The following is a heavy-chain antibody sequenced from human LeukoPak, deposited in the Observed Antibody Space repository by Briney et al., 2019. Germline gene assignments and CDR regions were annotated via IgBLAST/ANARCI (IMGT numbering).Heavy chain of an antibody. CDR3: ARVSVVLMANAPDAFDI. CDR1: GGSISSYY. V-gene: IGHV4-59*01. Sequence: SETLSLTCTVSGGSISSYYWSWIRQPPGMGLELVGYIHYPGSSNYNPSLKSRVTISVDTSKNQFSLNLNSVTAADTAVYYCARVSVVLMANAPDAFDIWGQGTMVIVSS. J-gene: IGHJ3*02. D-gene: IGHD2-8*01. CDR2: IHYPGSS.